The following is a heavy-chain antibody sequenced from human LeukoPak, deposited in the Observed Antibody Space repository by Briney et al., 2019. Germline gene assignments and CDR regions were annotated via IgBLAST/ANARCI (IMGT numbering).Heavy chain of an antibody. CDR3: ARRLGMTDDAFDI. Sequence: SETLSLTCTVSGGSISSSSYYWGWIRQPPGKGLEWIGSIYYSGSTYYNPSLKSRVTISVDTSKNQFSLKLSSVTAADTAVYYCARRLGMTDDAFDIWGQGTMVTVSS. CDR1: GGSISSSSYY. CDR2: IYYSGST. V-gene: IGHV4-39*01. D-gene: IGHD7-27*01. J-gene: IGHJ3*02.